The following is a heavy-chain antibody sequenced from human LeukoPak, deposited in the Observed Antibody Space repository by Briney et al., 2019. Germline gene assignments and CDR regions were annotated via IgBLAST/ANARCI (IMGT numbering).Heavy chain of an antibody. CDR1: GVSISSDDYY. D-gene: IGHD4/OR15-4a*01. CDR2: IYYSGST. Sequence: SQTLSLTCTASGVSISSDDYYWSWIRQPPGKGLEWIGYIYYSGSTYYNPSLKSRVTMSVDTSKNQFSLKLSSVTAADTAVYYCARELNYADYWGQGTLVSVST. CDR3: ARELNYADY. V-gene: IGHV4-30-4*01. J-gene: IGHJ4*02.